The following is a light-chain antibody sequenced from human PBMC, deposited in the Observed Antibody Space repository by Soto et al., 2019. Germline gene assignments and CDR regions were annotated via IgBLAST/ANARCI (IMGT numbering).Light chain of an antibody. V-gene: IGKV1-33*01. CDR1: QDIDNY. J-gene: IGKJ2*01. CDR3: QQYDNLPYT. Sequence: IQMTQSPSSLSAFVGDRVTITCQASQDIDNYLNWYRQIPGKAPDLLIYDESNLETGVPSRFSGGGSGTDFTFTIHSLQPEDSATYYCQQYDNLPYTFGQGTKLEIE. CDR2: DES.